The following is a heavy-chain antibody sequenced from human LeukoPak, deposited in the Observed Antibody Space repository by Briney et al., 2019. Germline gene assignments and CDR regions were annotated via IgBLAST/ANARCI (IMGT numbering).Heavy chain of an antibody. V-gene: IGHV3-21*01. CDR1: GFTFSSYS. CDR2: ISSGSNDI. D-gene: IGHD6-13*01. J-gene: IGHJ4*02. CDR3: ARSIGAAYFDN. Sequence: TGGSLRLSCAGSGFTFSSYSMSWVRQAPGKGLEWVSFISSGSNDIYYADSVKGRFTISRDNAKNSLYLEMNSLRAEDTAVYYCARSIGAAYFDNWGQGTLVTVSS.